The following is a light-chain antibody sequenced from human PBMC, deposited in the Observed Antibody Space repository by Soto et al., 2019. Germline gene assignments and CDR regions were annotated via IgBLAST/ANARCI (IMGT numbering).Light chain of an antibody. CDR2: AAS. Sequence: DIQMTQSPSSLSASVGDRVTITCRASQSIDSYLNWYQQKPGKAPKLLIYAASSLQSGVPSRFSGSGSGTDFTLTISSLQPEDFATYYCQQTYSTPKTFGQGTRVE. J-gene: IGKJ1*01. CDR1: QSIDSY. CDR3: QQTYSTPKT. V-gene: IGKV1-39*01.